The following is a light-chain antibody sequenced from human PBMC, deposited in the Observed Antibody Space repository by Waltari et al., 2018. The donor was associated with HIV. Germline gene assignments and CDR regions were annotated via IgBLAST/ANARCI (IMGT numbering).Light chain of an antibody. J-gene: IGKJ4*01. V-gene: IGKV3-11*01. CDR1: QTLRSY. CDR3: QQRGNWPPAAT. CDR2: DAS. Sequence: EIVLTQSPATLSMPPGQKATLSCSASQTLRSYLAWYQQKPGQPPRLLIYDASNRATGVPARFSGSGSGTDFTLTISSLEPEDFAVYYCQQRGNWPPAATFGGGTRVEIK.